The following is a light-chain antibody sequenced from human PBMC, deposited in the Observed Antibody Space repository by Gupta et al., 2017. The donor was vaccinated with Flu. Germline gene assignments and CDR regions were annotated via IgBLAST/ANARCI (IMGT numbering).Light chain of an antibody. V-gene: IGLV2-11*03. J-gene: IGLJ3*02. CDR3: GSYAGTYTWV. CDR1: SNDVGAYSY. CDR2: DVI. Sequence: TSNDVGAYSYVSGYQQPPGKAPKLKMYDVIKRPSGVPDRFSASKSDNTASRTISGLQAEDEADYYCGSYAGTYTWVLGGGTKLTVL.